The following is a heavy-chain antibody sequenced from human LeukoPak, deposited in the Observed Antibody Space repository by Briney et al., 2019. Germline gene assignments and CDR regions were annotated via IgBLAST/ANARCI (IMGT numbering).Heavy chain of an antibody. Sequence: GGSLRLSCAASGFTFSSYAMSWVRQAPGKGLEWVSAISGSGGSTYYADSVKGRFTISRDNAKNSLYLQMNSLRAEDTAVYYCARDQVGYCSGGSCYSYYYYGMDVWGQGTTVTVSS. CDR1: GFTFSSYA. CDR3: ARDQVGYCSGGSCYSYYYYGMDV. V-gene: IGHV3-23*01. CDR2: ISGSGGST. D-gene: IGHD2-15*01. J-gene: IGHJ6*02.